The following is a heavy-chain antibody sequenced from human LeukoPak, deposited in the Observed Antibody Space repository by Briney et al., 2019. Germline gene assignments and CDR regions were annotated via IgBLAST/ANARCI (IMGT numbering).Heavy chain of an antibody. CDR2: IHYSGST. J-gene: IGHJ4*02. CDR3: GRVPSAGSGTYYIDY. Sequence: SETLSLTCTVSGGSISSYYWSWIRQPPGKGLEWIGYIHYSGSTNYNPSLESRVTISGDTSKNQVSLKVTSVTAADTAVYYCGRVPSAGSGTYYIDYWGQGTLVTVSS. D-gene: IGHD3-10*01. CDR1: GGSISSYY. V-gene: IGHV4-59*01.